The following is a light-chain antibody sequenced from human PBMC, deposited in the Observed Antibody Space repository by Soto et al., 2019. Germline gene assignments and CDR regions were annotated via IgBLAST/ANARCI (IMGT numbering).Light chain of an antibody. CDR2: GSF. Sequence: EIVMTQSPVTLSASPGESATLSCRASQSVDNNVAWYQQKPGQAPRLLIVGSFARATGIPARFSGSGSGSEFTLTISGLQSEDFAVYCCQQYNDRPPITFGQGTRLEIK. J-gene: IGKJ5*01. CDR3: QQYNDRPPIT. CDR1: QSVDNN. V-gene: IGKV3-15*01.